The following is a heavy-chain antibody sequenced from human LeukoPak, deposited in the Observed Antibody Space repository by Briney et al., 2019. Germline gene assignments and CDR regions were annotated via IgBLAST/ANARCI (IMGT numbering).Heavy chain of an antibody. CDR2: IYYSGRT. J-gene: IGHJ4*02. CDR1: GGSISSSSYY. CDR3: ASIADRSTNFDY. D-gene: IGHD6-13*01. V-gene: IGHV4-39*01. Sequence: SETLSLTCSVSGGSISSSSYYWGWIRQPPGKGLEWIGRIYYSGRTYYKPSLKSRATISVDTSKNQFSLKLRSVTAADTAVYYCASIADRSTNFDYWGQGTLVTVSS.